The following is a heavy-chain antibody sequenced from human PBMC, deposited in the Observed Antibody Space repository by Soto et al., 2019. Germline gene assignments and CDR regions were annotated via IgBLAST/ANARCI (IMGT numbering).Heavy chain of an antibody. J-gene: IGHJ4*02. CDR1: GFTFSSYA. CDR3: ARLNPIAAAFDY. CDR2: ISSKGGST. V-gene: IGHV3-64*01. D-gene: IGHD6-13*01. Sequence: EVQLVESGGGLVQPGGSLRLSCAASGFTFSSYAMHWVRQAPGKGLDYVSAISSKGGSTYDANSVKGRFTISRDNSKNTLYLQMGSLRAEDMAVYYCARLNPIAAAFDYWGQGTLVTVSS.